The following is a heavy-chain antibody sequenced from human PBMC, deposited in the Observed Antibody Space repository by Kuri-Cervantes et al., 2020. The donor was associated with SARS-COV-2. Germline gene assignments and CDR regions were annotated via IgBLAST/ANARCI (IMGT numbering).Heavy chain of an antibody. D-gene: IGHD2-2*01. V-gene: IGHV1-3*01. CDR1: GYTFTSYA. J-gene: IGHJ6*02. CDR2: INAGNGNT. CDR3: ARSSLILPTYCSSTSCYPGMDV. Sequence: ASVKVSCKASGYTFTSYAMHWVRQAPGQRLEWMGWINAGNGNTKYSQKFQGRVTITRDTSASTAYMELSSLRSDDTAVYYCARSSLILPTYCSSTSCYPGMDVWGQGTTVTVSS.